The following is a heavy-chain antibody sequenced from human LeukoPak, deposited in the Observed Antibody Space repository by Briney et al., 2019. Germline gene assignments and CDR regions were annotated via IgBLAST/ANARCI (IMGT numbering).Heavy chain of an antibody. CDR1: GGSVNSGSYS. V-gene: IGHV4-61*01. J-gene: IGHJ4*02. Sequence: SETLSLTCTVSGGSVNSGSYSWSWIRQPPGRGLEWVGNIFYSGSTNYNSSLKSPVTISVDTAKNQFSLELSSVTAADTAVYYCTRDRKLNYYDSGGYHDFWGQGTLVTVSS. CDR2: IFYSGST. D-gene: IGHD3-22*01. CDR3: TRDRKLNYYDSGGYHDF.